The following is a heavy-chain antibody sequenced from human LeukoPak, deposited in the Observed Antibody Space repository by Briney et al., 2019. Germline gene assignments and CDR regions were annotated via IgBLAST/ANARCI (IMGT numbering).Heavy chain of an antibody. D-gene: IGHD3-10*01. CDR2: ISSSSSYI. V-gene: IGHV3-21*01. Sequence: GGSLRLSCAASGFTFSSYSMNWVRQAPGKWLEWVSSISSSSSYIYYADSVKGRFTISRDNAKNSLYLQMNSLRAEDTAVYYCARDSGPKKTEYFQHWGQGTLVTVSS. CDR1: GFTFSSYS. J-gene: IGHJ1*01. CDR3: ARDSGPKKTEYFQH.